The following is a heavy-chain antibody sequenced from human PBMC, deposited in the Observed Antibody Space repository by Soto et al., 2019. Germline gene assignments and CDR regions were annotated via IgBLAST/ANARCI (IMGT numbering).Heavy chain of an antibody. CDR1: GGSISSGGYY. CDR3: ARVRVIMFGGVSSLRSNFDY. D-gene: IGHD3-16*01. V-gene: IGHV4-31*03. J-gene: IGHJ4*02. Sequence: QVQLQESGPGLVKPSQTLSLTCTVSGGSISSGGYYWSWIRQHPGKGLEWIGYIYYSGSTYYNPSLKSRVTISVDTSKNQFSLKLSSVTAADTAVYYCARVRVIMFGGVSSLRSNFDYWGQGTLVTVSS. CDR2: IYYSGST.